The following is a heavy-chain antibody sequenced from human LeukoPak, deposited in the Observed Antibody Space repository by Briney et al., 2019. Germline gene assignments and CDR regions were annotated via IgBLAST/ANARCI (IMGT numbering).Heavy chain of an antibody. J-gene: IGHJ3*02. CDR2: ISYDGSNK. V-gene: IGHV3-30-3*01. D-gene: IGHD2-15*01. Sequence: PGGSLRLSCAASGFTFSSYAMHWVRQAPGKGLEWVAVISYDGSNKYYADSVKGRFTISRDNSKNTLYLQMNSLRAEDTAVYYCARGRCSGGSWYGHGAFDIWGQGTMVTVSS. CDR3: ARGRCSGGSWYGHGAFDI. CDR1: GFTFSSYA.